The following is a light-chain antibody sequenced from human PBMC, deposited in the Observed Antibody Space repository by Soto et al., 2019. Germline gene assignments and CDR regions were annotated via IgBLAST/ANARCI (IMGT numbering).Light chain of an antibody. CDR2: EVT. V-gene: IGLV2-8*01. J-gene: IGLJ2*01. Sequence: QSVLTQPPSASGSPGQSVTISCTGTSNDIGDYKYVSWHQQHPGKAPKLIIYEVTKRPSGVPDRFSGSKSGNTASLTVSGLQAEDEADYYCSSYAGNNKLVFGGGTQLTVL. CDR1: SNDIGDYKY. CDR3: SSYAGNNKLV.